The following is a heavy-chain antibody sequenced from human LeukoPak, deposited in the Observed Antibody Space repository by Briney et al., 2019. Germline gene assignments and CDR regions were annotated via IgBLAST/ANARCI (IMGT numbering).Heavy chain of an antibody. CDR2: ISSSSNYI. Sequence: PGGPLRLSCAASGFTFSSYSMNWVRQAPGKGLEWVSSISSSSNYIYYADSVKGRFTISRDNAKNSLYPQMNSLRVEDTAVYYCARGDYDFWSGYSYYYYYYMDVWGKGTTVTVSS. V-gene: IGHV3-21*01. CDR3: ARGDYDFWSGYSYYYYYYMDV. CDR1: GFTFSSYS. J-gene: IGHJ6*03. D-gene: IGHD3-3*01.